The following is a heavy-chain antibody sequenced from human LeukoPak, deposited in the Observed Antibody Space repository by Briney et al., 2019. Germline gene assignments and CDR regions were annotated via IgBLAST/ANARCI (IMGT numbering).Heavy chain of an antibody. CDR1: GGSFSGYY. Sequence: KPSETLCLTCAVYGGSFSGYYWSWIRQPPGKGLEWIGEINHSGSTNYNPSLKSRVTISVDTSKNQFSLKLSSVTAADTAVYYCARDPCGGDCYSSIRQLYYFDYWGQGTLVTVSS. D-gene: IGHD2-21*02. J-gene: IGHJ4*02. CDR2: INHSGST. V-gene: IGHV4-34*01. CDR3: ARDPCGGDCYSSIRQLYYFDY.